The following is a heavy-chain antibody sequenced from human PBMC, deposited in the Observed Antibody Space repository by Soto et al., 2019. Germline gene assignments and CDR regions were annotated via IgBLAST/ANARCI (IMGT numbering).Heavy chain of an antibody. CDR2: ISSSSSTI. V-gene: IGHV3-48*01. CDR1: GFTFSSYS. D-gene: IGHD3-3*01. J-gene: IGHJ6*02. CDR3: ARDPPTSITIFGVVPPGMDV. Sequence: GGSLRLSCAASGFTFSSYSMNWVRQAPGKGLEWVSYISSSSSTIYYADSVKGRFTISRDNAKNSLYLQMNSLRGEDTAVYYCARDPPTSITIFGVVPPGMDVWGQGTTVTVSS.